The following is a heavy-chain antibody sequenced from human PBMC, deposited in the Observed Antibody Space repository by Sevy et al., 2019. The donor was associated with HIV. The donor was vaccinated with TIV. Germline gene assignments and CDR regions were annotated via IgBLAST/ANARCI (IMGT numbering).Heavy chain of an antibody. Sequence: GGSLRLSCAASGLILSSHWMTWVRQAPGKGLEWVANINQDGSDKKYVDSVKGRFTISRDNAKNSLSLQMNSLRVEDTAMYYCATYYSWGQGTLVTVSS. D-gene: IGHD2-21*01. CDR3: ATYYS. CDR2: INQDGSDK. V-gene: IGHV3-7*01. J-gene: IGHJ4*02. CDR1: GLILSSHW.